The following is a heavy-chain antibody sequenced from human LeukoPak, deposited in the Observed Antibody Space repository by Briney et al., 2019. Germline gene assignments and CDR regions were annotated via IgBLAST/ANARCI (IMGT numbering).Heavy chain of an antibody. CDR2: ISGSGGST. CDR3: AREWVNYYYMDV. Sequence: HPGGSLSLSCAASGFTFSSYAMSWVRQAPGKGLEWVSAISGSGGSTYYADSVKGRFTISRDNSKNTLYLQMNSLRAEDTAVYYCAREWVNYYYMDVWGKGTTVTVSS. J-gene: IGHJ6*03. D-gene: IGHD1-26*01. V-gene: IGHV3-23*01. CDR1: GFTFSSYA.